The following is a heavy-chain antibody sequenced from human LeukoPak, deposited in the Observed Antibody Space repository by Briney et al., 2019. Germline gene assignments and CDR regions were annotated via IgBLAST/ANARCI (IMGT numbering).Heavy chain of an antibody. CDR3: ARDLLVVPAATAFDY. CDR2: ISSSSSYI. V-gene: IGHV3-21*01. J-gene: IGHJ4*02. D-gene: IGHD2-2*01. CDR1: GFTFSSYS. Sequence: GGSLRLSCAASGFTFSSYSMNRVRQAPGKGLEWVSSISSSSSYIYYADSVKGRFTISRDNAKNSLYLQMNSLRAEDTAVYYCARDLLVVPAATAFDYWGQGTLVTVSS.